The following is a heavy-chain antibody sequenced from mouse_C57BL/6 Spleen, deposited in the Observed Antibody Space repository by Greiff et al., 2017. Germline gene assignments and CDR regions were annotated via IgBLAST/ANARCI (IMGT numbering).Heavy chain of an antibody. CDR3: TRSPGLMDY. CDR2: IDPETGGT. V-gene: IGHV1-15*01. CDR1: GYTFTDYE. J-gene: IGHJ4*01. D-gene: IGHD3-2*02. Sequence: VQLQQPGAELVRPGASVTLSCKASGYTFTDYEMPWVKQRPVHGLEWIGAIDPETGGTAYNQKFKGKAILTADKSSSTAYMERRSLTSEDSAVYYCTRSPGLMDYWGQGTSVTVSA.